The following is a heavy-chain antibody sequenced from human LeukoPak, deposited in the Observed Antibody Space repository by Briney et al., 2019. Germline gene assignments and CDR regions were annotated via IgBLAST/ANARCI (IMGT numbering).Heavy chain of an antibody. V-gene: IGHV4-59*12. D-gene: IGHD2-15*01. CDR3: ARNSDIVVRWWFDP. CDR2: IYYSGST. Sequence: SETLSLTCTVSGGSISSYYWSWIRQPPGKGLEWIGSIYYSGSTYYNPSLKSRVTISVDTSKNQFSLKLSSVTAADTAVYYCARNSDIVVRWWFDPWGQGTLVTVSS. CDR1: GGSISSYY. J-gene: IGHJ5*02.